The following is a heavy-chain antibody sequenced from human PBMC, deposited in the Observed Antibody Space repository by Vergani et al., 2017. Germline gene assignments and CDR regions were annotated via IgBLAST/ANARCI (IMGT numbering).Heavy chain of an antibody. Sequence: QMQLQPWGAGLLTPSATLSLTCAVYGGSLSGYYWSWIRQPPGKGLEWIGEINHSGSTNYNPSVKSRVTISVDTSRNQFSLLSSVTAADTAVYYCARGARRCTSTSCYRVWYFDLWGRGVLVTVSS. V-gene: IGHV4-34*01. CDR3: ARGARRCTSTSCYRVWYFDL. CDR2: INHSGST. CDR1: GGSLSGYY. D-gene: IGHD2-2*02. J-gene: IGHJ2*01.